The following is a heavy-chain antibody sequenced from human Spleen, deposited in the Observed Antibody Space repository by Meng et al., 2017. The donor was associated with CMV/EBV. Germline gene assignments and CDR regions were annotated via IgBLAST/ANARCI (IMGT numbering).Heavy chain of an antibody. J-gene: IGHJ4*02. CDR1: GFTFSNYW. V-gene: IGHV3-74*01. CDR3: ARDLGLGYDYWSGFLDY. D-gene: IGHD3-3*01. CDR2: IYSDGSAT. Sequence: GESLKISCAASGFTFSNYWMHWVRQPPGKGLVWVSSIYSDGSATYYADSVKGRFTISRDNAKNSLYLQMNSLRTEDTAVYYCARDLGLGYDYWSGFLDYWGQGTLVTVSS.